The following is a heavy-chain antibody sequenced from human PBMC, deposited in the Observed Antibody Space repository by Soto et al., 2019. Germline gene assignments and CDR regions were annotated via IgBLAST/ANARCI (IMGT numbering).Heavy chain of an antibody. CDR3: ARDLDVWSGYYLFDY. J-gene: IGHJ4*02. CDR2: IWFDGSNK. D-gene: IGHD3-3*01. V-gene: IGHV3-33*01. Sequence: QVQLVESGGGVVQPGRSLRLSCAASGFTFSSYGMHWVRQAPGKGPEWVAVIWFDGSNKYYADSVKGRFTISRDNSKNTLYLQMNSLRAEDTAIYYCARDLDVWSGYYLFDYWGQGTLVTVSS. CDR1: GFTFSSYG.